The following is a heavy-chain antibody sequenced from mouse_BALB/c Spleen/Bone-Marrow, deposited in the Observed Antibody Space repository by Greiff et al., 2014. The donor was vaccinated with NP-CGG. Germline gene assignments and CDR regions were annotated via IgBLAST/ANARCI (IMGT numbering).Heavy chain of an antibody. Sequence: EVQVVESGGGLGQPGGSRKLSGAPSGFTLGSFGMHWVRRAQERGRGWVEYISRGSSPIYYADTVKGRFPISRDNPKNTLFLQMTSLRSEDTAMYYCARHYGTIYYYAMDYWGQGTSVTVSS. CDR1: GFTLGSFG. CDR2: ISRGSSPI. D-gene: IGHD2-1*01. V-gene: IGHV5-17*02. J-gene: IGHJ4*01. CDR3: ARHYGTIYYYAMDY.